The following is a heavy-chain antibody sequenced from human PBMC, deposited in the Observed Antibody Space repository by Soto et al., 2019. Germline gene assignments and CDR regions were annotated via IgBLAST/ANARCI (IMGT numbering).Heavy chain of an antibody. CDR2: IYYSGST. J-gene: IGHJ4*02. Sequence: SDTLYLTCSVSGGSIIGYYLGWIRQPPGKGLEWIGYIYYSGSTNYNPSLYSRVTISVDTSKNQFSLKLSSVTAADTAVYYCARKGKAPTAPWDYWGQGILVTVS. CDR1: GGSIIGYY. V-gene: IGHV4-59*07. CDR3: ARKGKAPTAPWDY. D-gene: IGHD1-1*01.